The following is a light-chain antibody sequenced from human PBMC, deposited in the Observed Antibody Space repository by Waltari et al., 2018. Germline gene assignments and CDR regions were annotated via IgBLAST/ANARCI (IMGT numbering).Light chain of an antibody. V-gene: IGKV4-1*01. CDR1: QDILYNSNNKNY. J-gene: IGKJ4*01. CDR3: QQYYKTPS. CDR2: WAC. Sequence: DIVMTQSPGSLVVSLGERATINCKSGQDILYNSNNKNYLAWYQQKPGQSPKLLFYWACTRAAGVPARFSGSGSGTDFTLTISRVQAEDVAIYYCQQYYKTPSFGGGTKVE.